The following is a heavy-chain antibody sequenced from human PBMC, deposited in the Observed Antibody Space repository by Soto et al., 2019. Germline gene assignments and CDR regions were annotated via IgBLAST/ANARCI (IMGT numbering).Heavy chain of an antibody. V-gene: IGHV4-59*01. CDR1: GGSISSYY. CDR2: IYYSGST. CDR3: ARVWGGAFDF. Sequence: QVQLQESSPGLVKPSETLSLTCTVSGGSISSYYWSWIRQPPGKGLEWIGYIYYSGSTNYNPSLKTRVTISVDTSKNHFSLKLSSVTAADTAVYYCARVWGGAFDFWGQGTMVTVSS. D-gene: IGHD3-10*01. J-gene: IGHJ3*01.